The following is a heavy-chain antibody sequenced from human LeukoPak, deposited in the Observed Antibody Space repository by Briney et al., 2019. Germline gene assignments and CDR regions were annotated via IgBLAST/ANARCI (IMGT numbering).Heavy chain of an antibody. Sequence: PGGSLRLSCAASGFTFSSYWMHWVRQAPGKGLEWVSRINSDGSSTSYADSVKGRFAISRDNAKNTLYLQMNSLRAEDMAVYYCARDVYYGSGSYSNDAFDIWGQGTMVTVSS. CDR1: GFTFSSYW. CDR3: ARDVYYGSGSYSNDAFDI. V-gene: IGHV3-74*01. CDR2: INSDGSST. J-gene: IGHJ3*02. D-gene: IGHD3-10*01.